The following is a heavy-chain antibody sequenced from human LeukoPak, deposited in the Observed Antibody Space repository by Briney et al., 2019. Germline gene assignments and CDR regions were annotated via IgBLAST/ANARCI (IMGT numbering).Heavy chain of an antibody. CDR3: ARAAAAGRGDY. J-gene: IGHJ4*02. V-gene: IGHV4-38-2*02. D-gene: IGHD6-13*01. CDR2: IYHSGST. CDR1: GYSISSGYY. Sequence: PSETLSLTCTVSGYSISSGYYWGWIRPPPGKGLEWIGSIYHSGSTYYNPSLKSRVTISVDTSKNQFSLKLSSVTAADTAVYYCARAAAAGRGDYWGQGTLVTVSS.